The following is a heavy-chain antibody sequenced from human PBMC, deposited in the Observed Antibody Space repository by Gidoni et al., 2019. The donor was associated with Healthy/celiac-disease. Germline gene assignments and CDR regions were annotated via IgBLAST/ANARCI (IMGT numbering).Heavy chain of an antibody. J-gene: IGHJ3*02. D-gene: IGHD3-22*01. Sequence: IGYIYYSGSTYYNPSLKSRVTISVDTSKNQFSLKLSSVTAADTAVYYCASAGGDYYDSSGYYYNAFDIWGQGTMVTVSS. CDR3: ASAGGDYYDSSGYYYNAFDI. CDR2: IYYSGST. V-gene: IGHV4-31*02.